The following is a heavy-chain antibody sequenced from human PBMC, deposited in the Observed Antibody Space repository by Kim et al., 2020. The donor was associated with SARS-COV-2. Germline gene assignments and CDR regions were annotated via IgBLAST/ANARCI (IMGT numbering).Heavy chain of an antibody. CDR1: GGSISSSSYY. V-gene: IGHV4-39*01. Sequence: SETLSLTCPVSGGSISSSSYYWGWIRQPPGKGLEWIGSIYYSGSTYYNPSLKSRVTISVDTSKNQFSLKLSSVTAADTAVYYCARGPGYSSSWYFLLNAFDIWGQGTMVTVSS. J-gene: IGHJ3*02. D-gene: IGHD6-13*01. CDR2: IYYSGST. CDR3: ARGPGYSSSWYFLLNAFDI.